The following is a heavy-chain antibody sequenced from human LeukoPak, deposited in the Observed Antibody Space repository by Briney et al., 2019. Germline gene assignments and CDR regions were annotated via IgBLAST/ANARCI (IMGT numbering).Heavy chain of an antibody. D-gene: IGHD3-3*01. CDR1: GGSFSGYY. CDR2: INHSGST. Sequence: SETLSLTCAVYGGSFSGYYWSWIRQPPGKGLEWIGEINHSGSTNYNPSLKSQVTISVDTSKNQFSLKLSSVTAADTAVYYCARGITIFGVVMSTTYGMDVWGQGTTVTVSS. J-gene: IGHJ6*02. CDR3: ARGITIFGVVMSTTYGMDV. V-gene: IGHV4-34*01.